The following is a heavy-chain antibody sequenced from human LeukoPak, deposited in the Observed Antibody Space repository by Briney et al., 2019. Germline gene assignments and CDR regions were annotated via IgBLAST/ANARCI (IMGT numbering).Heavy chain of an antibody. CDR2: INPSCGST. J-gene: IGHJ4*02. CDR1: GYTFTSYY. CDR3: ARDIVTTSGSYYNGGPDY. Sequence: ASVKVSCKASGYTFTSYYMHWVRQAPGQGLEGMGIINPSCGSTSYSQKFQGRVTMTRDTSTSTVYMELSSLRSEDTAVYYCARDIVTTSGSYYNGGPDYWGQGTLVTVSS. D-gene: IGHD3-10*01. V-gene: IGHV1-46*01.